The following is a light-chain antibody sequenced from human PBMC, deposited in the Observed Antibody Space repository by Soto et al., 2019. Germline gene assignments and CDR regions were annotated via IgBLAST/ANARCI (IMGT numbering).Light chain of an antibody. Sequence: DLQLTQSPSSLSASVIDRITITCRASQSISSYLNWYQQKPGKAPKLLIYAASSLQSGVPSRFSGSGSGTDFTLTISSLQPEDFATYDCQQSYSTPRSFGQGTKVDIK. V-gene: IGKV1-39*01. CDR1: QSISSY. CDR2: AAS. J-gene: IGKJ1*01. CDR3: QQSYSTPRS.